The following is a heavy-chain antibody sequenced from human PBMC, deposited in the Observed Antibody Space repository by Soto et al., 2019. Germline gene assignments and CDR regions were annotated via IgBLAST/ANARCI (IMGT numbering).Heavy chain of an antibody. J-gene: IGHJ4*02. CDR3: ARRVKVATIDY. D-gene: IGHD5-12*01. CDR1: GGSISSNSYY. CDR2: IYYSGTT. V-gene: IGHV4-39*01. Sequence: QLQLQESGPGLVKPSETLSLTCTVSGGSISSNSYYWAWIRQPPGKGLEWIGSIYYSGTTFYSPSLKSLVTRSVDTSKNQFALKLTSVTAADTAVYYCARRVKVATIDYWGQGILVTVSS.